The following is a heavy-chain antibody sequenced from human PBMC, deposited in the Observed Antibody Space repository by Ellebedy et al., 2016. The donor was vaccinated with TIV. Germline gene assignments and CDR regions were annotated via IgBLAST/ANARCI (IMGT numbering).Heavy chain of an antibody. CDR2: ITSAGDT. J-gene: IGHJ4*02. Sequence: GESLKISCAASGFTFSSHDMHWVRQPTGKGLEWVSGITSAGDTYYLGSVNGRFIISRDSAKNSLYLQMNSLRAEDTAVYYCARATRGFDYWGQGALATVSS. D-gene: IGHD5-24*01. CDR3: ARATRGFDY. V-gene: IGHV3-13*01. CDR1: GFTFSSHD.